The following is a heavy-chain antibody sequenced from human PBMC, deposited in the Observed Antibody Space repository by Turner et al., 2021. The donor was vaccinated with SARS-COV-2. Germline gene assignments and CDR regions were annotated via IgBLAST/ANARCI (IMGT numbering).Heavy chain of an antibody. CDR2: IIPIFGTP. CDR3: ASFGGDYVFDY. CDR1: GGTFSSYA. Sequence: QVQLVQSGAEVKKPGSAVKVSCKASGGTFSSYAISWVRQAPGQGLEWMGWIIPIFGTPNYAPKFQGRVTITADESTSTAYMELSSLGSEDTAVYYCASFGGDYVFDYWGQGTLVTVSS. J-gene: IGHJ4*02. D-gene: IGHD3-10*01. V-gene: IGHV1-69*01.